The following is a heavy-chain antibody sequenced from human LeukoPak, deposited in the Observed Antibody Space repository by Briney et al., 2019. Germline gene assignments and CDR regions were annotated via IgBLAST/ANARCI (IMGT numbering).Heavy chain of an antibody. CDR1: GYTFSNYW. Sequence: GESLKISCKGSGYTFSNYWIGWVRQMPGKGLDWMGIIYPGDSDARYSPSFQGQDNISADKSISTAYLQWNSLKASDTAMYYCARREGGWYLDYWGQGTLVTVSS. J-gene: IGHJ4*02. D-gene: IGHD6-19*01. CDR2: IYPGDSDA. V-gene: IGHV5-51*01. CDR3: ARREGGWYLDY.